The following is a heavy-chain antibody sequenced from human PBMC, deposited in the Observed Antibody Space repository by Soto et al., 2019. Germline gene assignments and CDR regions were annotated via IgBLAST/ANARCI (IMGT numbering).Heavy chain of an antibody. D-gene: IGHD3-22*01. V-gene: IGHV1-69*02. CDR1: GGTFSSYT. CDR2: IIPILGIA. CDR3: ASDYDSSGPPMGY. J-gene: IGHJ4*02. Sequence: SVKVSCKASGGTFSSYTISWVRQSPGQGLEWMGRIIPILGIANYAQKFQGRVTITADKSTSTAYMELSSLRSEDTAVYYCASDYDSSGPPMGYWGQGTLVTVSS.